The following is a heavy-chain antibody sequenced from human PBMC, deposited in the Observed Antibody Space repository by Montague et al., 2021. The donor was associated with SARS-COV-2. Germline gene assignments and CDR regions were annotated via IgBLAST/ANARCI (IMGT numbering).Heavy chain of an antibody. Sequence: SRSLSWAASGFTFSSYSMNWVRQAPGKGLEWVSSISSSSSYIYYADSVKGRFTISRDNAKNSLYLQMNSLRAEDTAVYYCVSQEGSIYWGQGTLVTVSS. CDR2: ISSSSSYI. CDR3: VSQEGSIY. J-gene: IGHJ4*02. D-gene: IGHD2/OR15-2a*01. CDR1: GFTFSSYS. V-gene: IGHV3-21*01.